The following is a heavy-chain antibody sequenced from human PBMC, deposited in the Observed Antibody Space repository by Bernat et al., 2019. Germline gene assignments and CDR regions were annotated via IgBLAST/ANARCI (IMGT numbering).Heavy chain of an antibody. J-gene: IGHJ4*02. CDR1: GFTFSSYG. CDR2: ISYDGSNK. CDR3: ARDYDYGD. D-gene: IGHD4-17*01. Sequence: QVQLVESGGGVVQPGRSLRLSCAASGFTFSSYGMHWVRQAPGKWLEWVAVISYDGSNKYYADSVKGRFTISRDNSKNTLYLQMNSLRAEDTAVYYCARDYDYGDWGQGTLVTVSS. V-gene: IGHV3-30*03.